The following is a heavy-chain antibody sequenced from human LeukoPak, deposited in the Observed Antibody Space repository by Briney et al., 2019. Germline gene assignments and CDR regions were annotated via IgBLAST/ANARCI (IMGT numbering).Heavy chain of an antibody. V-gene: IGHV3-53*01. CDR2: IYSGGST. CDR3: ARVLSGSSYDFWSGSNFDY. CDR1: GFTFSSNY. Sequence: PGGSLRLSCAASGFTFSSNYMSWVRQAPGKGLEWVSVIYSGGSTYYADSVKGRFTISRGNSKNTLYLQMNSLRAEDTAVYYCARVLSGSSYDFWSGSNFDYWGQGTLVTVSS. D-gene: IGHD3-3*01. J-gene: IGHJ4*02.